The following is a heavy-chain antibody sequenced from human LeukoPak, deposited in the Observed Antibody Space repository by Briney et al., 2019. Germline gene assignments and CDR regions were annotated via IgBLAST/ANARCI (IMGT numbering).Heavy chain of an antibody. D-gene: IGHD5-12*01. CDR2: IYYSGST. CDR1: GGSISSYY. V-gene: IGHV4-59*01. Sequence: SETLSLTCTVPGGSISSYYWSWIRQPPGKGLEWIGYIYYSGSTNYNPSLKSRVTISVDTSKNQFSLKLSSVTAADTAVYYCARVAGYVIDYWGQGTLVTVSS. CDR3: ARVAGYVIDY. J-gene: IGHJ4*02.